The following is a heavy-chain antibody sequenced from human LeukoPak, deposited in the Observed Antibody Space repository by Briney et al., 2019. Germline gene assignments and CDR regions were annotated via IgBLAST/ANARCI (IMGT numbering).Heavy chain of an antibody. J-gene: IGHJ4*02. Sequence: PSETLSLTCTVSGGSISSSSYYWGWIRQPPGKGLEWIGSIYYSGSTYYNPSLKSRVTISVDTSKNQFSLKLSSVTAADTAVYYCARTRAGTPFDYWGQGTLVTVSS. D-gene: IGHD3-10*01. CDR2: IYYSGST. CDR3: ARTRAGTPFDY. CDR1: GGSISSSSYY. V-gene: IGHV4-39*07.